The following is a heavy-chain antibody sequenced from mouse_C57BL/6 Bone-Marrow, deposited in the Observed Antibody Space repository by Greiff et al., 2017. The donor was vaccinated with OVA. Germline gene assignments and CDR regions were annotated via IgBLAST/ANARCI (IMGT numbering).Heavy chain of an antibody. V-gene: IGHV5S21*01. Sequence: EVLLVESGEGLVKPGGSLKLSCAASGFTFSSYAMSWVRQTPEKRLEWVAYLSSGGDYIYYADTVKGRFTISRDNARNTLYLQMSSLKSEDTAMYYCTRRLLYYGSSGMDYWGQGTSVTVSS. D-gene: IGHD1-1*01. CDR3: TRRLLYYGSSGMDY. CDR1: GFTFSSYA. J-gene: IGHJ4*01. CDR2: LSSGGDYI.